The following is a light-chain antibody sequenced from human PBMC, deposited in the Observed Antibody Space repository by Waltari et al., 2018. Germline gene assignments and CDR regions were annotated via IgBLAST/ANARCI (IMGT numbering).Light chain of an antibody. Sequence: QSALTQPASVSGSPGQSVTISCTGTSSDVGGYNFVSWYQQHLGRAPKLMIYDVTHRPSGVSTRFSGSKSGDTASLTISGLQAADEAEYYCSSYSSTNTVVFGGGTQLTV. CDR3: SSYSSTNTVV. CDR2: DVT. CDR1: SSDVGGYNF. V-gene: IGLV2-14*03. J-gene: IGLJ3*02.